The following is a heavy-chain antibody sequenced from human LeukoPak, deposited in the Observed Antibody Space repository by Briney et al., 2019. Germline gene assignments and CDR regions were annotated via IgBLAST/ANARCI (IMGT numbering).Heavy chain of an antibody. CDR1: GGSLSSSTYY. V-gene: IGHV4-39*01. J-gene: IGHJ5*02. CDR3: ARLGRIVGVTSWFDP. Sequence: KPSETLSLTCTVPGGSLSSSTYYWGWIRQPPGKGLEWIGSISYSGSTYYNPSLKSRLTISLDTSRNQFSLKLSSLTAADTAVYYCARLGRIVGVTSWFDPWGQGTLVTVPS. CDR2: ISYSGST. D-gene: IGHD1-26*01.